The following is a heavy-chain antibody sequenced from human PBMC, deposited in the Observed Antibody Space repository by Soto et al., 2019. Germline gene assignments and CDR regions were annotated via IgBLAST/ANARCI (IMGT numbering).Heavy chain of an antibody. CDR2: IIPIFGTA. Sequence: ASLKVTCKASGGTFSSYAISWVRQAPGQGLEWMGGIIPIFGTANYAQKFQGRVTITADESTSTAYMELSSLRSEDTAVYYCARILVSGSYRKGPNRPDDDYWGQGTLVTVSS. CDR3: ARILVSGSYRKGPNRPDDDY. V-gene: IGHV1-69*13. J-gene: IGHJ4*02. D-gene: IGHD1-26*01. CDR1: GGTFSSYA.